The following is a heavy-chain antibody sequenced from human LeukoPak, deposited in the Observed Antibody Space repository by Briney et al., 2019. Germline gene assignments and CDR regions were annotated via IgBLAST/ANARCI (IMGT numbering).Heavy chain of an antibody. D-gene: IGHD1-26*01. CDR1: GFTFSSYS. J-gene: IGHJ4*02. Sequence: GGSLRLSCAASGFTFSSYSMNWVRQAPGKGLEWISYISASTTIIFDADSVKGRFTISRDNANNLLYLQMSSLRAGETAVYYCARYNGNKFDYWGQGTLVTVSS. CDR2: ISASTTII. V-gene: IGHV3-48*01. CDR3: ARYNGNKFDY.